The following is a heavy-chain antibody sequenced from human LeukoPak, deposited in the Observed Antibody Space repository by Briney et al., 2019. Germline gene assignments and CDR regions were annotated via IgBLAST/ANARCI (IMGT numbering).Heavy chain of an antibody. CDR3: ARDLTAAGTGGGY. CDR1: GFTFSSYW. Sequence: GGSLRLSCAASGFTFSSYWMSWVRQAPGKGLEWVANIKQDGSEKYYVDSVKGRFTISRDNAKNSLYLQMNSLRAEDTAVYYCARDLTAAGTGGGYWGQGTLVTVSS. V-gene: IGHV3-7*03. D-gene: IGHD6-13*01. CDR2: IKQDGSEK. J-gene: IGHJ4*02.